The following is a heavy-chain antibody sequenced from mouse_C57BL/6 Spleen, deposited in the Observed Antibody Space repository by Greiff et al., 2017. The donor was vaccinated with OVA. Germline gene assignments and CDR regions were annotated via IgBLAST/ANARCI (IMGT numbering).Heavy chain of an antibody. CDR2: IYPGSGST. CDR3: ARWHYYGSSYGWYFEV. CDR1: GYTFTSYW. V-gene: IGHV1-55*01. Sequence: QVQLQQPGAELVKPGASVKMSCKASGYTFTSYWITWVKQRPGQGLEWIGDIYPGSGSTNYNEKFKSKATLTVDTSSSTAYMQLSSLTSEDSAVYYCARWHYYGSSYGWYFEVWGTGTTVTVSS. D-gene: IGHD1-1*01. J-gene: IGHJ1*03.